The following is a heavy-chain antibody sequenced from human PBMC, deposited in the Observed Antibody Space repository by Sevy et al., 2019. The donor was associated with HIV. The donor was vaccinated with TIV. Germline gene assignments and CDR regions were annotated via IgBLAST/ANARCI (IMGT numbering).Heavy chain of an antibody. CDR1: GFTFSSFA. J-gene: IGHJ4*01. Sequence: GGSLRLSCAASGFASGFTFSSFAMSWVRQLPGKGLEWVSTINGRGGSTYYADSVKGRFTLSRDNSNNALFLQMDSLTPEDMALCYCARPTPRIAPSSAAFFDSWGHGTLVTVSS. V-gene: IGHV3-23*01. CDR2: INGRGGST. CDR3: ARPTPRIAPSSAAFFDS. D-gene: IGHD6-6*01.